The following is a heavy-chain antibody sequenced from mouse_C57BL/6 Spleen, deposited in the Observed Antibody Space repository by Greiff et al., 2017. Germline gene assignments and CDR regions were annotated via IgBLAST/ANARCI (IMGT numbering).Heavy chain of an antibody. CDR2: IYPGDGDT. CDR3: AKEGTYYSNTRYCDV. CDR1: GYAFSSSW. Sequence: QVQLKQSGPELVKPGASVKISCKASGYAFSSSWMNWVKQRPGKGLEWIGRIYPGDGDTNYNGKFKGKATLTADKSSSTAYMQLSSLTSEDSAVYFCAKEGTYYSNTRYCDVWGTGTTVTVSS. J-gene: IGHJ1*03. D-gene: IGHD2-5*01. V-gene: IGHV1-82*01.